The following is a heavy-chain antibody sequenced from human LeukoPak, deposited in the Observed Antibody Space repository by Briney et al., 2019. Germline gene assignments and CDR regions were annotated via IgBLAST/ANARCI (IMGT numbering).Heavy chain of an antibody. CDR2: IKSKTDGGTT. D-gene: IGHD4-17*01. CDR3: ARDKSSDYGDWFDP. Sequence: GGSLRLSCAASGFTFSNAWMSWVRQAPGKGLEWVGRIKSKTDGGTTDYAAPVKGRFTISRDDSKNTLYLQMNSLRAEDTAVYYCARDKSSDYGDWFDPWGQGTLVTVSS. J-gene: IGHJ5*02. V-gene: IGHV3-15*01. CDR1: GFTFSNAW.